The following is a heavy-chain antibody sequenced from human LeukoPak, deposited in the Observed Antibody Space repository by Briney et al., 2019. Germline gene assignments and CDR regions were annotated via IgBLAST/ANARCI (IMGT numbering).Heavy chain of an antibody. CDR2: IRSKGYGGTT. CDR1: GFPFGDYA. Sequence: RSLPLSCPAPGFPFGDYAMSWAGWARGKGLDWVGFIRSKGYGGTTEYAASVKGRFTISRDDSKNIAYLQMNSLKTEDTASYYCTRGPIELWIHNVMDVWGQGTTVTVSS. D-gene: IGHD5-18*01. CDR3: TRGPIELWIHNVMDV. J-gene: IGHJ6*02. V-gene: IGHV3-49*04.